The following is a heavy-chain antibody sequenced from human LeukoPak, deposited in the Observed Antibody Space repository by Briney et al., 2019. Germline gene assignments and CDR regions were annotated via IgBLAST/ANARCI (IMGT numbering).Heavy chain of an antibody. D-gene: IGHD6-13*01. Sequence: SETLSLTCAVYGGSISGYFWSWSRLPPGKGLDWIGEINHSGSTNYNPSLKSRVTIAVDTFKNQFSLKLSSVTAADTAVYYCVRDQQLGSYNWFDPWGQGNLVTVPS. CDR3: VRDQQLGSYNWFDP. J-gene: IGHJ5*02. CDR1: GGSISGYF. CDR2: INHSGST. V-gene: IGHV4-34*01.